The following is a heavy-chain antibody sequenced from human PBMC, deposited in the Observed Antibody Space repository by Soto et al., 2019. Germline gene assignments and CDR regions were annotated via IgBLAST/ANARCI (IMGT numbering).Heavy chain of an antibody. V-gene: IGHV3-30-3*01. J-gene: IGHJ4*02. CDR2: ISFDGSTK. CDR3: ARGGYYGGLDY. D-gene: IGHD4-17*01. CDR1: GFTFRDYS. Sequence: QVQPVESGGGVVQPGRTLRLSCAASGFTFRDYSMHWVRQAPGKGLEWMAVISFDGSTKYYADSVKGRFTISRDTSRNTVYLQRNSLRAEDTAVYFCARGGYYGGLDYWGQGTLVTVSS.